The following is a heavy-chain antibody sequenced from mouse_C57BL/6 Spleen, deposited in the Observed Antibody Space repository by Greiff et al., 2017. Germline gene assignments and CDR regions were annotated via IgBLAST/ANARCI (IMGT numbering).Heavy chain of an antibody. J-gene: IGHJ4*01. CDR3: ARTNLYAMDY. V-gene: IGHV1-50*01. CDR2: IDPSDSYT. Sequence: VQLQQPGAELVKPGASVKLSCKASGYTFTSYWMQWVKQRPGQGLEWIGEIDPSDSYTNYNQKFKGKATLTVDTSSSTAYMQLSSLTSEDSAVYYCARTNLYAMDYWGQGTSVTVSS. CDR1: GYTFTSYW.